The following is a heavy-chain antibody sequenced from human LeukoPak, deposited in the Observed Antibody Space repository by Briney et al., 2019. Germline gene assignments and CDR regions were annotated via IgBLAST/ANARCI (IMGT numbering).Heavy chain of an antibody. J-gene: IGHJ6*02. V-gene: IGHV1-69*13. D-gene: IGHD2-2*01. CDR1: GGTFSSYA. CDR3: ARDSPNSDGSPYQLLFHGYYGMDV. Sequence: ASVKVSCKASGGTFSSYAISWVRQAPGQGLEWMGGIIPIFGTANYAQKFQGRVTITADESTSTAYMELSSLRSEDTAVYYCARDSPNSDGSPYQLLFHGYYGMDVWGQGTTVTVSS. CDR2: IIPIFGTA.